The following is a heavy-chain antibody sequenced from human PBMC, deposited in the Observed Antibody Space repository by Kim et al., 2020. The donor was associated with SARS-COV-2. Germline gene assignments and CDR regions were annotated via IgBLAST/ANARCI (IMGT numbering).Heavy chain of an antibody. D-gene: IGHD6-19*01. CDR3: AKDDYCSGRWGDY. CDR1: GFTFSSYG. V-gene: IGHV3-30*18. CDR2: ISYDGSNK. Sequence: GGSLRLSCAASGFTFSSYGMHWVRQAPGKGLEWVSVISYDGSNKYYADSVKGRFTISRDNSKNTLYLQMNSLRAEDTAVYYCAKDDYCSGRWGDYWGQG. J-gene: IGHJ4*02.